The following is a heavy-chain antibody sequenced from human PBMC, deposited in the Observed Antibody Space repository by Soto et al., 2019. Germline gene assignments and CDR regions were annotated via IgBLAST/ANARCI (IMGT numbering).Heavy chain of an antibody. CDR1: GGSFSGYY. J-gene: IGHJ4*02. V-gene: IGHV4-34*01. D-gene: IGHD2-2*01. CDR3: ARGIGYCSSINCYSSRRLRFDS. Sequence: QVQLQQWGAGLLKPSEILSLTCAVYGGSFSGYYWTWIRQSPEKGLEWIGEVNHSGTTYDNPSLNTRVTISVHTPKNQFSLKMSSVTAADTAVYYCARGIGYCSSINCYSSRRLRFDSWGQGTLVTVSS. CDR2: VNHSGTT.